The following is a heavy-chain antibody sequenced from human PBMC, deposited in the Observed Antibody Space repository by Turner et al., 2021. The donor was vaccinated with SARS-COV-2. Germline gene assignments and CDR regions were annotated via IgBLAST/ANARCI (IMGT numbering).Heavy chain of an antibody. Sequence: EVQLLESGGGLVQQGGSLRLSCAASGFTFSSYAMSWVRQAPGRGVEWVSAISGSGGSKYYAGSVKGRFTISRDKSKNTLYLQMNSLRAEDTAVYYCASPVIAVASTTFDYWGQGTLVTVSS. CDR3: ASPVIAVASTTFDY. D-gene: IGHD6-19*01. CDR1: GFTFSSYA. J-gene: IGHJ4*02. CDR2: ISGSGGSK. V-gene: IGHV3-23*01.